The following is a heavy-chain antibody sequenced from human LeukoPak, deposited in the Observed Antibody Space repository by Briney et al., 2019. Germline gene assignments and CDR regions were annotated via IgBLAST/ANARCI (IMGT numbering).Heavy chain of an antibody. CDR2: ISGGANT. V-gene: IGHV3-23*01. Sequence: GGSLRLSCAASGFTFSSYSMNWVRQAPGKGLEWVSTISGGANTYYADSVKGRFTISRDTSKNTLSLQMDSLTAEDTAVYYCAKGGMGYCSSITCTGAVHFDSWGQGTLVTVSS. J-gene: IGHJ4*02. D-gene: IGHD2-2*01. CDR1: GFTFSSYS. CDR3: AKGGMGYCSSITCTGAVHFDS.